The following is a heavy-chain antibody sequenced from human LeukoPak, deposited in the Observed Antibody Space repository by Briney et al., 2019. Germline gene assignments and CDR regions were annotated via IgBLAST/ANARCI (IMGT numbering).Heavy chain of an antibody. CDR3: ARAKFCSGSGCPTWSFDL. CDR1: GYAFAAHW. V-gene: IGHV5-51*01. J-gene: IGHJ2*01. D-gene: IGHD2-15*01. Sequence: GESLKISCKASGYAFAAHWIAWVRQRPGKGLEWMGIIYPADSDTRYSPSFQGQVTISADKSITTAYLQWNSLTASDTAIYYCARAKFCSGSGCPTWSFDLWGRGSLVSVSS. CDR2: IYPADSDT.